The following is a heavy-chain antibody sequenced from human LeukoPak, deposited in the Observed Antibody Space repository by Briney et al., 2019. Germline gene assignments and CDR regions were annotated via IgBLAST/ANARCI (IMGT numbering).Heavy chain of an antibody. Sequence: PGGSLRLSCTASGLSFSGQWMNWVRQSPGQGLEWVANIKYDGSEKSYVDSVKGRFTISREDAKNSLSLQMDSVRPEDTAVYYCAFNNNFKYWGQGTLVIVSS. CDR2: IKYDGSEK. V-gene: IGHV3-7*01. D-gene: IGHD1/OR15-1a*01. J-gene: IGHJ4*02. CDR1: GLSFSGQW. CDR3: AFNNNFKY.